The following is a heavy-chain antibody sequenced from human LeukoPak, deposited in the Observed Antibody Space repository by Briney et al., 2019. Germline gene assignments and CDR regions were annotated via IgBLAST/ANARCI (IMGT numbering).Heavy chain of an antibody. CDR1: GFTFSDYY. CDR3: ARDKNPSGGSFYY. Sequence: PGGSLRLSCAAFGFTFSDYYMTWIRQAPGKGLEWVAVISYDGSNKYYADSVKGRFTISRDNSKNTLYLQMNSLRAEDTAVYYCARDKNPSGGSFYYWGQGTLVTVSS. D-gene: IGHD2-15*01. CDR2: ISYDGSNK. V-gene: IGHV3-30*03. J-gene: IGHJ4*02.